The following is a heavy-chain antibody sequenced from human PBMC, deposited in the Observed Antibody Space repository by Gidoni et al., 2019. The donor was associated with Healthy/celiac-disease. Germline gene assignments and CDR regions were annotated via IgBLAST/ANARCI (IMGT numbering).Heavy chain of an antibody. CDR3: ARLGHITMVQGVNLFDY. D-gene: IGHD3-10*01. CDR2: IYPGDSDT. J-gene: IGHJ4*02. CDR1: GYSFTSYW. V-gene: IGHV5-51*03. Sequence: EVQLVQSGAEVQKPGESLKISCQGSGYSFTSYWIGWVRQMPGKGLEWMGIIYPGDSDTRYSPSFQGQVTISADKSISTAYLQWSSLKASDTAMYYCARLGHITMVQGVNLFDYWGQGTLVTVSS.